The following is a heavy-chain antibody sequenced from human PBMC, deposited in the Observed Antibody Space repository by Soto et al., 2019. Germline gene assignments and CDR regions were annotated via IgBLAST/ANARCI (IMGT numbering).Heavy chain of an antibody. CDR1: GFTFSSYG. J-gene: IGHJ6*02. CDR2: ISYDGSNK. Sequence: GGSLGLSFAASGFTFSSYGMHWVRQAPGKGLGWVAVISYDGSNKYYADSVKGRFTISRDNSKNTLYLQMNSLRAEDTAVYYCAKPQIITMIVVVIPDYGMDVWGQGTTVTVSS. V-gene: IGHV3-30*18. CDR3: AKPQIITMIVVVIPDYGMDV. D-gene: IGHD3-22*01.